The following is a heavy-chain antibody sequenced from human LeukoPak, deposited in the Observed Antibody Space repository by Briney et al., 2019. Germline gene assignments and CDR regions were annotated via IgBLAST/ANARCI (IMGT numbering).Heavy chain of an antibody. D-gene: IGHD3-10*01. J-gene: IGHJ6*02. CDR1: GGSISDYY. Sequence: SETLSLTCTVSGGSISDYYWTWIRQPAGEGLEWIGRVHPSGTTNYNPSLKSRVTTSVDTSKNQFSLKLSSVTAADTAVYYCANYVSASGDYYGMDVWGQGTTVTVSS. CDR2: VHPSGTT. V-gene: IGHV4-4*07. CDR3: ANYVSASGDYYGMDV.